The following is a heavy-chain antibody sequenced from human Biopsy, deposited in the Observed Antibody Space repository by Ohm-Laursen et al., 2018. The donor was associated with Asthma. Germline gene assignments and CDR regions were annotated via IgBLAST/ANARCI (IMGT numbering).Heavy chain of an antibody. CDR2: ISYDGSSM. Sequence: SLRLSCTASRFTYEMHWVRQAPGKGLEWVAVISYDGSSMYYADSVKGRFTISRDNAKNSLYLQMNSLRAEDTAVYYCARTFHFWSPYHAEHYQLWGQGTLVTVSS. D-gene: IGHD3-3*02. CDR3: ARTFHFWSPYHAEHYQL. CDR1: RFTYE. J-gene: IGHJ1*01. V-gene: IGHV3-30-3*01.